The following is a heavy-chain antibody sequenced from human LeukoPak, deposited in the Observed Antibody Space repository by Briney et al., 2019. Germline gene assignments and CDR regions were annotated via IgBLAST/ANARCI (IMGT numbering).Heavy chain of an antibody. J-gene: IGHJ4*02. CDR1: GVTFSSYW. V-gene: IGHV3-7*01. CDR2: IKEDGSEK. D-gene: IGHD3-22*01. Sequence: GGSLRLSCAASGVTFSSYWMSWVRQAPGKGLEWVANIKEDGSEKYYVDSVKGRFTISRDNAKTSVYLQMKSLRAEDTAVYYCARGRFSYDNTGYSSFYYWGQGTLVTVSS. CDR3: ARGRFSYDNTGYSSFYY.